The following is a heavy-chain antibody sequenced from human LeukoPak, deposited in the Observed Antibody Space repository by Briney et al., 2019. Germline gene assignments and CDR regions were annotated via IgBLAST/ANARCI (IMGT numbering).Heavy chain of an antibody. CDR3: ARCITGTTGHYYYGMDV. D-gene: IGHD1-7*01. V-gene: IGHV5-10-1*01. Sequence: GESLQISCKGSGYSFTSYWISWLRQMPGKGLEWMGRIDPSDSYTNYSPSFQGHVTISADKSISTAYLQWSSLKASDTAMYYCARCITGTTGHYYYGMDVWGQGSTFTV. CDR2: IDPSDSYT. J-gene: IGHJ6*02. CDR1: GYSFTSYW.